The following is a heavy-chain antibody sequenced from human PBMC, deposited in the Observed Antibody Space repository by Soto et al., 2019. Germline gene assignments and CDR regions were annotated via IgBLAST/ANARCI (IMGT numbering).Heavy chain of an antibody. Sequence: QVQLVQSGAEVKKPGASVNVSCKASGYSFTSYGISWVRQAPGQGLEWMGWISGYNGNTNYAQKLQGRVTVTTDTSTSTAYMELRSLRSDDTAVYYCASGYLRNTVVTRYFEFWGQGTLVTVSS. CDR3: ASGYLRNTVVTRYFEF. D-gene: IGHD2-21*02. CDR1: GYSFTSYG. V-gene: IGHV1-18*01. CDR2: ISGYNGNT. J-gene: IGHJ4*02.